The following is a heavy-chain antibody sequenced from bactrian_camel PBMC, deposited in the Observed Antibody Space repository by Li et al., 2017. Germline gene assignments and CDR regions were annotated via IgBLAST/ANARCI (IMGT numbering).Heavy chain of an antibody. CDR1: ESTPRSRC. CDR2: IYSGGGAT. D-gene: IGHD6*01. V-gene: IGHV3S40*01. CDR3: AADSHKDVSDLRCDL. J-gene: IGHJ4*01. Sequence: DVQLVESGGGSVQAGGSMRLSCVASESTPRSRCMAWFRQAPGKEREAVAQIYSGGGATDYADSVKGRFTISRENARNAVYLQLNDLKPEDTASYYCAADSHKDVSDLRCDLWGQGTQVTVS.